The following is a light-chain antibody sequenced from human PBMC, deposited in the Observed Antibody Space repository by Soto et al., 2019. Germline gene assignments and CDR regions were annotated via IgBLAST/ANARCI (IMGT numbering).Light chain of an antibody. V-gene: IGKV3-20*01. CDR1: QSVTTN. CDR3: QQYGSSPT. CDR2: GAS. Sequence: EVVMTQSPATLSVSPGERATLSCRASQSVTTNMAWYQQKPGQAPRLLIYGASSRATGIPDRFSGRGSGTDFTLTISRLEPEDFAVYYCQQYGSSPTFGQGTKVDIK. J-gene: IGKJ1*01.